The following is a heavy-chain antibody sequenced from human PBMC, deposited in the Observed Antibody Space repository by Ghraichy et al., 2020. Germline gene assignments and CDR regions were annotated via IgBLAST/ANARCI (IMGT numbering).Heavy chain of an antibody. D-gene: IGHD2-21*02. Sequence: RGSLRLSCAASGFTFSSYWMSWVRQAPGKGLEWVANIKQDGSEKYYVDSVKGRFTISRDNAKNSLYLQMNSLRAEDTAVYYCARGRIVVVTPPGYWGQGTLVTISS. J-gene: IGHJ4*02. CDR1: GFTFSSYW. CDR3: ARGRIVVVTPPGY. CDR2: IKQDGSEK. V-gene: IGHV3-7*01.